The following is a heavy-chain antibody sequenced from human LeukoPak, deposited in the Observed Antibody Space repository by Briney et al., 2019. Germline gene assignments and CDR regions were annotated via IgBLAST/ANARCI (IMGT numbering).Heavy chain of an antibody. J-gene: IGHJ5*02. Sequence: GGSLRLSCSASGFTFSSRWMNWVRQAPGKGLEWVSYISSSATTIYYADSVKGRFTISRDNAKNSLYLQMNSLRAEDTAVYYCAREGCSSTSCYDPWGQGTLVTVSS. V-gene: IGHV3-48*03. CDR2: ISSSATTI. CDR3: AREGCSSTSCYDP. CDR1: GFTFSSRW. D-gene: IGHD2-2*01.